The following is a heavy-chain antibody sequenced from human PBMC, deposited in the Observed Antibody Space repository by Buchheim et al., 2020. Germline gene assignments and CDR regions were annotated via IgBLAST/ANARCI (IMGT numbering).Heavy chain of an antibody. Sequence: QVQLVESGGGLVKPGGSLRLSCAASGFTFSDYYMSWIRQAPGKGLEWASYISSSSSYTNYADSVKGRFTISRDNAKNSLYLQMNSLRAEDTAVYYCARETHYYYDSSGYYLSWFDPWGQGTL. J-gene: IGHJ5*02. CDR3: ARETHYYYDSSGYYLSWFDP. D-gene: IGHD3-22*01. V-gene: IGHV3-11*06. CDR1: GFTFSDYY. CDR2: ISSSSSYT.